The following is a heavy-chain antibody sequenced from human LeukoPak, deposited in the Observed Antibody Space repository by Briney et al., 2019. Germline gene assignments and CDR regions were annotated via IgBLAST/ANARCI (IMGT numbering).Heavy chain of an antibody. CDR2: IYSSGST. CDR1: GFSVGTNY. D-gene: IGHD3-9*01. J-gene: IGHJ4*02. CDR3: ARRQDDSPLGY. Sequence: GGSLRLSCAASGFSVGTNYMSWVRQAPGKGLEWVSVIYSSGSTYYADSVKGRFTISRDTSENTVYLQMNSLRADDTAVYYCARRQDDSPLGYWGQGTLVTVSS. V-gene: IGHV3-53*01.